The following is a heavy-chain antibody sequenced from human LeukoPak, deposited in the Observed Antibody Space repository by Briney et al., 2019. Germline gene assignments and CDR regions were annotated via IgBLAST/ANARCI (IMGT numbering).Heavy chain of an antibody. CDR2: IKQDGSEK. Sequence: PGGSLRLSCAASGFTFSSYWMSWVRQAPGKGLERVANIKQDGSEKYYVDSVKGRFTISRDNAKNSLYLQMNSLRAEDTAVYYCARYQRDFWGARYFDYWGQGTLVTVSS. CDR1: GFTFSSYW. D-gene: IGHD3-3*01. V-gene: IGHV3-7*01. J-gene: IGHJ4*02. CDR3: ARYQRDFWGARYFDY.